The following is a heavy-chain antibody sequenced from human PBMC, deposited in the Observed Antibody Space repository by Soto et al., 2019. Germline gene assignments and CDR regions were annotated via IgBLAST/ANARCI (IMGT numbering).Heavy chain of an antibody. CDR2: IYHSGST. CDR3: ATVPDY. J-gene: IGHJ4*02. Sequence: QLQLQESGSGLVKPSQTLSLTCAVSGGSISSGGYSWSWIRQPPGKGLEWIGYIYHSGSTYYNPSLQSRATISVDRSRNQFSLQLSSVTAADTDVYYCATVPDYWGQGTLVTVSS. CDR1: GGSISSGGYS. V-gene: IGHV4-30-2*01.